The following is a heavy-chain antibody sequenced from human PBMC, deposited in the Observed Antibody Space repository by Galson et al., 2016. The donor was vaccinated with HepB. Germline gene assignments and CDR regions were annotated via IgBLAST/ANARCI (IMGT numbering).Heavy chain of an antibody. J-gene: IGHJ6*04. CDR1: GFTVSSNY. CDR2: IYSGGST. D-gene: IGHD3-3*01. CDR3: ARGTYYDFWKHGMDV. Sequence: SLRLSCAASGFTVSSNYMSWVRQAPGKGLEWVSVIYSGGSTYYADSAKGRFTISRDNSKNTLYLQMNSLRAEDTAVYYCARGTYYDFWKHGMDVWGKGTTVTVSS. V-gene: IGHV3-53*01.